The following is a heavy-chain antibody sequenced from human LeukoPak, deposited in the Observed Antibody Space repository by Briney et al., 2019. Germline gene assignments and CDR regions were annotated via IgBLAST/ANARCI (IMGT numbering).Heavy chain of an antibody. CDR1: GFTFGDYV. J-gene: IGHJ4*02. V-gene: IGHV3-7*03. Sequence: GGSLRLSCAASGFTFGDYVMSWFRQAPGKGLEWVASIKGDGSETSYVTSVRGRFTISRDNAKNSLYLQMNNLRVEDTAVYYCAREEVKSFDNWGQGTLVTVSS. CDR2: IKGDGSET. CDR3: AREEVKSFDN.